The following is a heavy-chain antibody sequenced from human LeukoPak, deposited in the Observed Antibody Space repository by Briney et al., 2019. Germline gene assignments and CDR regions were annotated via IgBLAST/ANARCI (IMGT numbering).Heavy chain of an antibody. V-gene: IGHV1-8*03. Sequence: ASVKVSCKTSGYTFTNFDINWVRQATGQGLEWLGWMNPYTGKTGYAQKFQGRVTFTGDPSIRTAYMEVSSLTSEDTAVYYCARAPTPFYYDSSAYYSDFWGQGTLVTVSS. J-gene: IGHJ4*02. CDR3: ARAPTPFYYDSSAYYSDF. CDR1: GYTFTNFD. CDR2: MNPYTGKT. D-gene: IGHD6-25*01.